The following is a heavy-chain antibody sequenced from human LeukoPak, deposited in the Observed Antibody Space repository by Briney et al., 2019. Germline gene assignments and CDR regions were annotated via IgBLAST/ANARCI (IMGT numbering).Heavy chain of an antibody. D-gene: IGHD6-19*01. Sequence: SVKVSCKASGGTFSSYAISWVRQAPGQELEWMGSIIPIFRTANYAQKFQGRVTITADESTSTAYMELSSLRSEDKAMYYCARDRPYYSSGWLDAFDIWGQGAMVTVSS. CDR1: GGTFSSYA. CDR2: IIPIFRTA. CDR3: ARDRPYYSSGWLDAFDI. V-gene: IGHV1-69*13. J-gene: IGHJ3*02.